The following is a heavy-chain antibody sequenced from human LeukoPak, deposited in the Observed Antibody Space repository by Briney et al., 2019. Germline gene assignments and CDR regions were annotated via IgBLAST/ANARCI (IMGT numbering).Heavy chain of an antibody. V-gene: IGHV3-7*04. Sequence: GGSLILSCAASGLTFRRYWMSWVRQAPRKGLEWVANIKEDGSEKYYVDSVEGRFTISRDNAKNSLYLQMNSLRAEDTAVYYCARAEPGTGYYYGMDVWGQGTTVTVSS. CDR2: IKEDGSEK. CDR3: ARAEPGTGYYYGMDV. D-gene: IGHD6-13*01. J-gene: IGHJ6*02. CDR1: GLTFRRYW.